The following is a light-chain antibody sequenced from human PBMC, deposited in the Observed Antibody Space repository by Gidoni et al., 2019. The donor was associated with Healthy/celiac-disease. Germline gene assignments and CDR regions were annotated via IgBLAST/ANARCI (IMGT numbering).Light chain of an antibody. CDR1: QSVSSSY. CDR2: GAS. Sequence: EIVLTQSPGTLSLSPGERATLSCRASQSVSSSYLAWYQQKPGQAPRLLIYGASSRATGIPDRFSGSGSGTDFTLTISRLEPEDFAVYYCQQYGSLTGTFXQXTKVEIK. J-gene: IGKJ1*01. CDR3: QQYGSLTGT. V-gene: IGKV3-20*01.